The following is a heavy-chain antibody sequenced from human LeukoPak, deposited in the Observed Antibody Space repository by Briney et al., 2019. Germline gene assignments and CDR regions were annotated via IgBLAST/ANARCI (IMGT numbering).Heavy chain of an antibody. Sequence: SETLSLTCTVSGGSISSGNFYWSWIRQPAGKGLEWIGRIYTSGSTNYNPSFNSRVTISVDTSKYQFSLNLSSVTAADTAVYYCARDPSYYYDSSGYRFDYWGQGTLVTVSS. CDR2: IYTSGST. CDR1: GGSISSGNFY. CDR3: ARDPSYYYDSSGYRFDY. V-gene: IGHV4-61*02. D-gene: IGHD3-22*01. J-gene: IGHJ4*02.